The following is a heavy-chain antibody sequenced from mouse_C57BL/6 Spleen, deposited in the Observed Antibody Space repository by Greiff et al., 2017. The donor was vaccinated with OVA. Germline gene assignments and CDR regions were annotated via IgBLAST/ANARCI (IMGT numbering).Heavy chain of an antibody. D-gene: IGHD2-4*01. CDR3: ARAQIYYDYDGFAY. Sequence: EVNVVESGGGLVKPGGSLKLSCAASGFTFSDYGMHWVRQAPEKGLEWVAYISSGSSTIYYADTVKGRFTISRDNAKNTLFLQMTSLRSEDTAMYYCARAQIYYDYDGFAYWGKGTLVTVSA. J-gene: IGHJ3*01. V-gene: IGHV5-17*01. CDR1: GFTFSDYG. CDR2: ISSGSSTI.